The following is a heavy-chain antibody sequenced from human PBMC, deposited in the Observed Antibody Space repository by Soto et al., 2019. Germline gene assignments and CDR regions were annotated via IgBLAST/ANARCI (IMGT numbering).Heavy chain of an antibody. D-gene: IGHD2-2*01. CDR1: GFTFSSYT. CDR2: ISYDGSTK. V-gene: IGHV3-30-3*01. CDR3: ARDQTRARLGYFDL. Sequence: QVQLVESGGGVVQPGRSLRLSCAASGFTFSSYTMHWVRQAPGKGLEWVVVISYDGSTKYYAESVKGRFTISRDNSKNTLYLQMNSLRAEDTAVYYCARDQTRARLGYFDLWGRGTLVTVSS. J-gene: IGHJ2*01.